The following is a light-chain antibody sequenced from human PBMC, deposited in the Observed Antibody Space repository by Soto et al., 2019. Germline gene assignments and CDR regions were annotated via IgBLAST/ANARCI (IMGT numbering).Light chain of an antibody. CDR1: QSISSK. CDR3: QQYTSWTPIT. Sequence: EIVMTQSPATLSVSPGERDTLSCRASQSISSKLGWYQQRPGQAPRLLIYGASTRATGIPARFSGSGSGTEFTLTISSLQSEDSAVYYCQQYTSWTPITFGQGTRLEIK. V-gene: IGKV3-15*01. J-gene: IGKJ5*01. CDR2: GAS.